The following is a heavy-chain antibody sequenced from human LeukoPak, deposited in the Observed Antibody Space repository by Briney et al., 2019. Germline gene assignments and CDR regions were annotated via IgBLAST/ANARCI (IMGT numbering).Heavy chain of an antibody. CDR2: ISASGGSI. CDR3: AKAFDSVSGSYQA. CDR1: GFTFSSYA. D-gene: IGHD3-16*01. J-gene: IGHJ4*02. V-gene: IGHV3-23*01. Sequence: PGGSLRLSCAASGFTFSSYAMNWVRQAPGKGLEWVSTISASGGSIYYADSVRGRFTISRDNSKNTLYVQMNSLRAEDTAMYYCAKAFDSVSGSYQAWGQGTLVTVSS.